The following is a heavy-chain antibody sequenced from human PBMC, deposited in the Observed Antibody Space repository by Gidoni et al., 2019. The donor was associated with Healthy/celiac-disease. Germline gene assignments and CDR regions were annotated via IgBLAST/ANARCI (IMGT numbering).Heavy chain of an antibody. CDR3: ARAEHRGYCSSGSWYGPHWFDP. J-gene: IGHJ5*02. Sequence: QVPLVQSGAAVKKPGSSVKVSCNASGGTFSSYTISGVRQAPGQGLEWMGRIIPILGIANYAQKFQDGVTLNADKSTSTAHMELSSLRYEDTAVYYCARAEHRGYCSSGSWYGPHWFDPWGQGTLVTVSS. D-gene: IGHD2-15*01. CDR2: IIPILGIA. CDR1: GGTFSSYT. V-gene: IGHV1-69*02.